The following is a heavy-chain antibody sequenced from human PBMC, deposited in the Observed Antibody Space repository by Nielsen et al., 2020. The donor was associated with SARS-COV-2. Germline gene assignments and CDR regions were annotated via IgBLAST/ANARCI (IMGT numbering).Heavy chain of an antibody. V-gene: IGHV3-21*01. D-gene: IGHD2-2*01. CDR3: ARDPAHIVVVGYYYYGMDV. Sequence: WIRQPPGKGLEWVSSISSSSSYIYYADSVKGRFTISRDNAKNSLYLQMNSLRAEDTAVYYCARDPAHIVVVGYYYYGMDVWGQGTTVTVSS. J-gene: IGHJ6*02. CDR2: ISSSSSYI.